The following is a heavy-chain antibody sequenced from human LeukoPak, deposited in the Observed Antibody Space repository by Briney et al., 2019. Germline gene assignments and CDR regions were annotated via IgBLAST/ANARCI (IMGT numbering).Heavy chain of an antibody. CDR1: GFTFSDYY. V-gene: IGHV3-11*04. Sequence: GGSLRLSCAASGFTFSDYYMSWIRQAPGKGLEWVSYISSSGSTIYYADSVKGRFTISRDNSKNTLYLQMHSLGVEDTAVYYCARPSVGYTYGYDLENWGQGTLVTVSS. J-gene: IGHJ4*02. D-gene: IGHD5-18*01. CDR2: ISSSGSTI. CDR3: ARPSVGYTYGYDLEN.